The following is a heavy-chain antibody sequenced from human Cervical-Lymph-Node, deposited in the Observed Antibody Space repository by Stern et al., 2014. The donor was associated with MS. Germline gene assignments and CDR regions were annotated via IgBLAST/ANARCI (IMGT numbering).Heavy chain of an antibody. V-gene: IGHV3-73*01. Sequence: EVQLVQSGGGLVQPGGSLKLSCAGSGFTFSDSAMHWVRQASGKGLEWVGRIRSKSNNYATAYAASVEGRFTISRDDSKNTAYLQMNSLKTEDTAVYYCTRRDCSNGVCYTADYWGQGTLVTVSS. J-gene: IGHJ4*02. CDR3: TRRDCSNGVCYTADY. D-gene: IGHD2-8*01. CDR2: IRSKSNNYAT. CDR1: GFTFSDSA.